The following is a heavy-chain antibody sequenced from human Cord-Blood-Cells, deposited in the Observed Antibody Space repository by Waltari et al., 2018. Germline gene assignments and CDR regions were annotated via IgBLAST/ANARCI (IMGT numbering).Heavy chain of an antibody. CDR1: GYTFTSYD. D-gene: IGHD2-2*02. J-gene: IGHJ4*02. V-gene: IGHV1-8*03. CDR3: ARRRGYCSSTSCYSLFDY. Sequence: QVQLVQSGAEVKKPGASVKVSCKASGYTFTSYDINWVRQATGQGLEWMGWMNPNSGNTGNAQKFQGRVTITRNTSISTAYMELSSLRSEDTAVYYCARRRGYCSSTSCYSLFDYWGQGTLVTVSS. CDR2: MNPNSGNT.